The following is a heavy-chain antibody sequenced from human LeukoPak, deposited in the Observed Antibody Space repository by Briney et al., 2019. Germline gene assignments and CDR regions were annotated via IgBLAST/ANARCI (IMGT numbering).Heavy chain of an antibody. J-gene: IGHJ3*02. CDR3: AREGYDFWSGRRGAFDI. CDR2: INPSGGST. V-gene: IGHV1-46*01. Sequence: GASVKVSCKASGYTFTSYYMHWVRQAPGQGLEWMGIINPSGGSTSYAQKFQGRVTMTRDTSTSTVYMELSSLRSEDTAVYYCAREGYDFWSGRRGAFDIWGQGTMVTVSS. CDR1: GYTFTSYY. D-gene: IGHD3-3*01.